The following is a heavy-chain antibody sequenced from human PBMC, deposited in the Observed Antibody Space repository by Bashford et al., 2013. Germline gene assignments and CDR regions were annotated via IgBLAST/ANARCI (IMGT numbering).Heavy chain of an antibody. CDR1: GGTFSSYY. J-gene: IGHJ4*02. CDR3: ARELPGGDFDY. V-gene: IGHV1-46*01. CDR2: INPSSGDT. D-gene: IGHD3-16*01. Sequence: VASVKVSCKASGGTFSSYYMHFVRQAPGQGLEWMGIINPSSGDTNYAQKFQGRVSMTRDTSTTTVYMDLSSLRSEDTAVYYCARELPGGDFDYWGQGTLVTVSS.